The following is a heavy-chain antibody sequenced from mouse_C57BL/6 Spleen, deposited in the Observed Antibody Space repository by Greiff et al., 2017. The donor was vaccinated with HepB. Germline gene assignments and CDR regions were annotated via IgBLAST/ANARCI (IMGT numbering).Heavy chain of an antibody. CDR2: SYPGSGST. D-gene: IGHD4-1*01. CDR1: GYTFTSYW. CDR3: ARMGANWDSWFAY. V-gene: IGHV1-55*01. Sequence: QVQLQQPGAELVKPGASVKMSCKASGYTFTSYWITWVKQRPGQGLEWIGDSYPGSGSTNYNEKFKSKATLTVDTSSSTAYMQLSSLTSEDSAVYYCARMGANWDSWFAYWGQGTLVTVSA. J-gene: IGHJ3*01.